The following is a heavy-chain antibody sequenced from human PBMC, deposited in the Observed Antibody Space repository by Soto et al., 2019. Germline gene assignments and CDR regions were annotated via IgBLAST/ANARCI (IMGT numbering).Heavy chain of an antibody. CDR2: ISYDGSSK. CDR1: GFTLSSYA. J-gene: IGHJ4*02. CDR3: ARDQEQLAGYYFDY. D-gene: IGHD6-6*01. V-gene: IGHV3-30-3*01. Sequence: GGSLRLSCAASGFTLSSYAMSWVRQAPGKGLEWVAVISYDGSSKFHADSVKGRFTISRDNSKNTLYVQMNSLRVEDTAVYYCARDQEQLAGYYFDYWGQGTLVTVSS.